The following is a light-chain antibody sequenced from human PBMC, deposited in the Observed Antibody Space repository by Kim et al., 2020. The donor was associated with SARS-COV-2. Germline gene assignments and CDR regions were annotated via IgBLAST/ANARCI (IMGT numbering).Light chain of an antibody. J-gene: IGLJ2*01. CDR3: TSYTNSGAFVL. CDR2: DVT. V-gene: IGLV2-14*03. CDR1: SSEIGAYNY. Sequence: QSITVSCTGTSSEIGAYNYVSWYQQHPGKAPKLMIYDVTYRPSGVSNRFSGSKSGNTASLTISGLQTDDEADYYCTSYTNSGAFVLFGGGTQLTVL.